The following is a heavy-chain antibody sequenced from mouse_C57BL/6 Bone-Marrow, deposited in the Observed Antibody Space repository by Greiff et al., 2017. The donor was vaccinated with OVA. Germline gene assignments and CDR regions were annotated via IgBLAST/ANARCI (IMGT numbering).Heavy chain of an antibody. V-gene: IGHV1-81*01. CDR3: ARRGIYYGNPSAY. CDR1: GYTFTSYG. CDR2: IYPRSGNT. Sequence: VKLLESGAELARPGASVKLSCKASGYTFTSYGISWVKQRTGQGLEWIGEIYPRSGNTYYNEKFKGKATLTADKSSSTAYMELRSLTSEDSAVYFCARRGIYYGNPSAYWGQGTLVTVSA. J-gene: IGHJ3*01. D-gene: IGHD2-1*01.